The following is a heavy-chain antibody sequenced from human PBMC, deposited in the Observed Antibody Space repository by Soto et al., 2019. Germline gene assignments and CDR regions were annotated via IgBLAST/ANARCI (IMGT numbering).Heavy chain of an antibody. D-gene: IGHD3-22*01. CDR3: ARDRVESGYPEYFQH. CDR1: GFTVSSNY. J-gene: IGHJ1*01. Sequence: EVQLVESGGGLIQPGGSLRLSCAASGFTVSSNYMSWVRKAPGKGLEWVSVIYSGGSTYYADSVKGRFTISRDNSKNTLYLQMNSLRAEDTAVYYCARDRVESGYPEYFQHWGQCTLVTVSS. CDR2: IYSGGST. V-gene: IGHV3-53*01.